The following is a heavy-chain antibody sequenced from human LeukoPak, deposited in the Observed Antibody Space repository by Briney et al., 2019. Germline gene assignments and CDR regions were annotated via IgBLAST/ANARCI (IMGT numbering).Heavy chain of an antibody. CDR2: IKIDGTEK. V-gene: IGHV3-7*01. CDR1: GFAFGTYW. CDR3: ARRVVGGTDYFDD. Sequence: PGGALRLSCAASGFAFGTYWMTWVRQAPGKGLEWVANIKIDGTEKRYADSVKGRFTISRDNAKNSLYLQMSSLRAEDTAVYYCARRVVGGTDYFDDWGQGTLVTVSS. J-gene: IGHJ4*02. D-gene: IGHD1-26*01.